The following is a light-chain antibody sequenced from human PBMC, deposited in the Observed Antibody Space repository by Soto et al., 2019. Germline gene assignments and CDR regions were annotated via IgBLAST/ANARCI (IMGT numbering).Light chain of an antibody. Sequence: EIVLTQSPATLSLSPGERATLSCRASQSVTTFLAWYQQRPGQAPRLLIYGVSNRATGVPVRFSGSGSGTDFTLTISSLEPEDFAVYYCQQRSGWPPLFSFGPGTKVEIK. J-gene: IGKJ3*01. CDR2: GVS. CDR3: QQRSGWPPLFS. V-gene: IGKV3-11*01. CDR1: QSVTTF.